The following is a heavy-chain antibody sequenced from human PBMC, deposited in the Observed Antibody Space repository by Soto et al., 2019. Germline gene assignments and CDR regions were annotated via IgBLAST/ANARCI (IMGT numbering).Heavy chain of an antibody. D-gene: IGHD6-6*01. Sequence: SETLSLTCAVYGGSFSGYYWSWIRQPPGKGLEWIGEINHSGSTNYNPSLKSRVTISVDTSKNQFSLKLSSVTAADTAVYYCARGLDIGSSSGGADYWGQGTLVTVSS. CDR2: INHSGST. J-gene: IGHJ4*02. V-gene: IGHV4-34*01. CDR1: GGSFSGYY. CDR3: ARGLDIGSSSGGADY.